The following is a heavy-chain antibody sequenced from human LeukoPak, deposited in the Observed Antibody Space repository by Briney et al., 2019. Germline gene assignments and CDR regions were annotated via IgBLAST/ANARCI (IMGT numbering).Heavy chain of an antibody. J-gene: IGHJ5*02. CDR1: GSSISSYS. V-gene: IGHV4-30-2*01. CDR3: ARGISNWFDP. CDR2: IYHSGST. Sequence: SETLSLTCTVSGSSISSYSWSWIRQPPGKGLEWIGYIYHSGSTYYNPSLKSRVTISVDRSKNQFSLKLSSVTAADTAVYYCARGISNWFDPWGQGTLVTVSS. D-gene: IGHD3-3*01.